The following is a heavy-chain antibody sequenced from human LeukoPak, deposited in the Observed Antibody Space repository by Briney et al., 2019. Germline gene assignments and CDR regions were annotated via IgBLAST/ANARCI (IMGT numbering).Heavy chain of an antibody. Sequence: ASVKVSCKAYGYTFSSYGISWVRQAPGQGLEWMGWINPNRGGTNYAQKFQGRVTMTRDTSISTAYMELSRLRSDDTAVYYCATSLYCSSTNCYALYFQHWGQGTLVTVSS. CDR3: ATSLYCSSTNCYALYFQH. CDR1: GYTFSSYG. J-gene: IGHJ1*01. CDR2: INPNRGGT. V-gene: IGHV1-2*02. D-gene: IGHD2-2*01.